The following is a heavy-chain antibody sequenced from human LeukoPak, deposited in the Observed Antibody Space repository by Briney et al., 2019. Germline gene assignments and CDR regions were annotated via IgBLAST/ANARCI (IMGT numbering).Heavy chain of an antibody. CDR3: ARQRDSGFDFDS. J-gene: IGHJ4*02. CDR1: GYSFTNYW. V-gene: IGHV5-51*01. CDR2: IYPSDSDT. Sequence: GESLKISCMGSGYSFTNYWIGWVRQVPGSGLEWIGVIYPSDSDTRYSPSFQDQVTISADKSIDTAYLQWSSLKASDTAMYYCARQRDSGFDFDSWGQGTLVTVSS. D-gene: IGHD5-12*01.